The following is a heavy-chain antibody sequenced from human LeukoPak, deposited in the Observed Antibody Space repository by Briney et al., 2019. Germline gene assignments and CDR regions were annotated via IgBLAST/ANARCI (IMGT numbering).Heavy chain of an antibody. CDR3: AKGAWQLGTFFDY. CDR2: ISGSGGST. J-gene: IGHJ4*02. V-gene: IGHV3-23*01. D-gene: IGHD6-6*01. Sequence: GGSLRLSCAASGFTFSSYAMGWVRQAPGKRLEWVSAISGSGGSTYYADSVKGRFTISRDNSKNTLYLQMNSLRAEDTAVYYCAKGAWQLGTFFDYWGQGTLVTVSS. CDR1: GFTFSSYA.